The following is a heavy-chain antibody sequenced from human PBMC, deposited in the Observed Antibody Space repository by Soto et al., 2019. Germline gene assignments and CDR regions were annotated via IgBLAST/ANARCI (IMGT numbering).Heavy chain of an antibody. V-gene: IGHV1-3*01. J-gene: IGHJ6*02. CDR3: AQPAVDNWNYYGMDV. CDR1: GYTFTSYA. CDR2: INAGNGNT. Sequence: ASLTVCCKASGYTFTSYARQCVRPATGQWLECMGWINAGNGNTKYSQKFQGRVTITRDTSASTAYMELSSLRSEDTAVYYCAQPAVDNWNYYGMDVWGQGTTVTVSS. D-gene: IGHD1-20*01.